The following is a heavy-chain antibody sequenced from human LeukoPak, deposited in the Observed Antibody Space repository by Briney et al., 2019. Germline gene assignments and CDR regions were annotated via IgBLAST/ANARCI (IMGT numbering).Heavy chain of an antibody. CDR2: ISSSSSYI. CDR1: GFTFSSYT. D-gene: IGHD6-19*01. CDR3: ARRRYSSGWTWAFDI. Sequence: PGGSLRLSCAASGFTFSSYTMNWDRQAQGKGLEWVSSISSSSSYIYYADSVKGRFTISRDNAKNSLYLQMNSLRAEDTAVYYCARRRYSSGWTWAFDIWGQGTMVTVSS. V-gene: IGHV3-21*01. J-gene: IGHJ3*02.